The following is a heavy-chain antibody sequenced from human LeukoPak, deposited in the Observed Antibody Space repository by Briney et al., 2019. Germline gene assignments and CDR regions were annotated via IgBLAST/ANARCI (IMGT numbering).Heavy chain of an antibody. Sequence: GGSLRLSCAASGFTFSSYSMNWVRQAPGKGLEWVSSISSSSSYIYYADSVKGRFTISRDNAKNSLYLQMNSLRAEDTAVYYCARGYSVGIWYVPFDYWGQGTLVTVSS. CDR2: ISSSSSYI. D-gene: IGHD6-13*01. V-gene: IGHV3-21*01. CDR1: GFTFSSYS. J-gene: IGHJ4*02. CDR3: ARGYSVGIWYVPFDY.